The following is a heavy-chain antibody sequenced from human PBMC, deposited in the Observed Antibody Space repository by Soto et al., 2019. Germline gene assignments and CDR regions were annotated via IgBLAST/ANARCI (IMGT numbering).Heavy chain of an antibody. D-gene: IGHD5-12*01. CDR2: IYTTGTT. CDR1: GDSMSSYY. V-gene: IGHV4-4*07. CDR3: ARDQGYTGYETDWFDP. J-gene: IGHJ5*02. Sequence: PSETLSLTCTVSGDSMSSYYWSWIRQPAGRGLEWIGHIYTTGTTYCNPSLKSRVTMSLDTSKNQSSLRLRSVPAADTAVYYCARDQGYTGYETDWFDPWGQGTLVTVSS.